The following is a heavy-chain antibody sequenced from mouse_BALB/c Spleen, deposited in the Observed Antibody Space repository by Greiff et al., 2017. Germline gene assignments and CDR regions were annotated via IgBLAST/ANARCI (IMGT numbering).Heavy chain of an antibody. Sequence: EVKLLESGGGLVQPGGSRKLSCAASGFTFSSFGMHWVRQAPEKGLEWVAYISSGSSTIYYADTVKGQFTISRDNPKNTLFLQMTILRSEDAAMYYCTRDTLYDYVIAYWGQGTLVTVSA. V-gene: IGHV5-17*02. CDR2: ISSGSSTI. CDR1: GFTFSSFG. J-gene: IGHJ3*01. CDR3: TRDTLYDYVIAY. D-gene: IGHD2-4*01.